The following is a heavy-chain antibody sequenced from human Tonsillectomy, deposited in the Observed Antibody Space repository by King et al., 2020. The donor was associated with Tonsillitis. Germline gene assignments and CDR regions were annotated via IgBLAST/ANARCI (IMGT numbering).Heavy chain of an antibody. CDR2: ISYDGSNK. CDR3: AKCPTNFFDSSGYWFGNWYFDL. J-gene: IGHJ2*01. CDR1: GFTFSSYG. D-gene: IGHD3-22*01. V-gene: IGHV3-30*18. Sequence: VQLVESGGGVVQPGRSLRLSCAASGFTFSSYGMHWVRQAPGKGLKWVAVISYDGSNKYYADSVKGRFTISRDNSKNTLYLKMNSLRTEDTAVYYCAKCPTNFFDSSGYWFGNWYFDLWGRGTLVTVSS.